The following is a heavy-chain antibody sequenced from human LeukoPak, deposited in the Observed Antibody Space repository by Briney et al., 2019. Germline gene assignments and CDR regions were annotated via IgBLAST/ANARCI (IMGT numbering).Heavy chain of an antibody. J-gene: IGHJ6*02. CDR3: ARSRYSGYDRDFYYGMDV. CDR2: VGGSGDRT. V-gene: IGHV3-23*01. D-gene: IGHD5-12*01. CDR1: GFTFSSYA. Sequence: AGGSLRLSCAASGFTFSSYAMSWVRQAPGKGLEWVSGVGGSGDRTYYADSVKGRFTISRDNSKNTLFLHMDSLRAEDTAVYYCARSRYSGYDRDFYYGMDVWGQGTTVTVSS.